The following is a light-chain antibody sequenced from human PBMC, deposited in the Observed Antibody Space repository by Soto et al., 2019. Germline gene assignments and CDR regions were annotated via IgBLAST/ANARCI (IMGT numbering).Light chain of an antibody. V-gene: IGKV3-20*01. Sequence: EIVLTQSPGTLSLSPGESATLSCGASESVSSSYLAWYQQKPGQAPRLLIYGASTRATGIPDRFSGSGSGTDFTLTISRLETEDFAVYFCQQYGSSSSWTFGQGTKVDIK. CDR3: QQYGSSSSWT. CDR1: ESVSSSY. J-gene: IGKJ1*01. CDR2: GAS.